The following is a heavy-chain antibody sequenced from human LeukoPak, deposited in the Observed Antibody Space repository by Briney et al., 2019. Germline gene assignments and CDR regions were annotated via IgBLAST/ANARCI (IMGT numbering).Heavy chain of an antibody. Sequence: SETLSLTCTVSGGSISSGGYYWSWIRQHPGKGLEWIGYIYYSGSTYYNPSLKSRVTISVDTSKNQFSLKLSSVTAADTAVYYCARGVTMIVVVIHDWYLDLWGRGTLVTVSS. CDR2: IYYSGST. V-gene: IGHV4-31*03. CDR1: GGSISSGGYY. J-gene: IGHJ2*01. D-gene: IGHD3-22*01. CDR3: ARGVTMIVVVIHDWYLDL.